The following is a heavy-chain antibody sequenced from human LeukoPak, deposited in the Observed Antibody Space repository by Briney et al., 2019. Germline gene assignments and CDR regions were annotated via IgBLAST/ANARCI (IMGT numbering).Heavy chain of an antibody. J-gene: IGHJ4*02. D-gene: IGHD1-26*01. CDR1: GYTLTELS. Sequence: ASVKVSCKVSGYTLTELSMHWVRQAPGKGLEWMGGFDPEDGETIYAQKFQGRVTMTEDTSTDTAYMELSSLRSEDTAVYYCATDRSAGANGEYYFDYWGQGTLVTVSS. CDR2: FDPEDGET. CDR3: ATDRSAGANGEYYFDY. V-gene: IGHV1-24*01.